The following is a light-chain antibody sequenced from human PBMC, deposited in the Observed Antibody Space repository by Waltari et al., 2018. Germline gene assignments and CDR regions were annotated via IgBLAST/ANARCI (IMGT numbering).Light chain of an antibody. Sequence: IQMTQSPSSLSASVGDPVPITCLASQSISTYLNWYQKKPGKAPELLIYGASKLQSGVPPRFSGSGSGAEFTLTINSLQPEDFATYYCQHSYNTPRTFGQGTKVEIK. CDR1: QSISTY. CDR3: QHSYNTPRT. J-gene: IGKJ1*01. CDR2: GAS. V-gene: IGKV1-39*01.